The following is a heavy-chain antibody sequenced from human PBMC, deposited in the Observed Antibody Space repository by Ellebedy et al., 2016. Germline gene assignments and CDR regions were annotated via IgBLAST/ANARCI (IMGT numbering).Heavy chain of an antibody. CDR3: ATRHFGGYDV. J-gene: IGHJ3*01. CDR1: GFTFSSYS. Sequence: GESLKISXAASGFTFSSYSMNWVRQAPGKGLEWVSVIYSGGSSYYADSVEGRFTISRDSSKNTLYLQMNNVRAEDTAVYYCATRHFGGYDVWGRGTMVTVSS. D-gene: IGHD3-22*01. CDR2: IYSGGSS. V-gene: IGHV3-53*01.